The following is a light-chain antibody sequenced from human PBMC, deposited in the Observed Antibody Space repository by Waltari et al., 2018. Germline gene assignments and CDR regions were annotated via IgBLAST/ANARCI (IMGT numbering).Light chain of an antibody. CDR3: QQYNSYSSA. V-gene: IGKV1-5*03. Sequence: DIQMTQSPSTLSASVGDRVTITCRASQSMSSWLAWYQQKPGKAPKLLIYKASSLESGVPSRFSGSGAGTEFTLTISSLQPDDFATYYCQQYNSYSSAFGQGTKVEIK. J-gene: IGKJ1*01. CDR2: KAS. CDR1: QSMSSW.